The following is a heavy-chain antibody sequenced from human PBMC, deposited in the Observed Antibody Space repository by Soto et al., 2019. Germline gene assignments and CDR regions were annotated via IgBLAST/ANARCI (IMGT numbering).Heavy chain of an antibody. CDR1: GYTLTSYG. CDR3: ARAGAFYETSWYPWSTFDS. J-gene: IGHJ3*02. D-gene: IGHD3-22*01. Sequence: QVHLVQSGAEVKKLGASVKVSCKASGYTLTSYGISWVRQAPGQGLQWMGWISAYNGNTNYADKLQGRVTMTTDTSTSTAHMEVRSLRSDDTAVYYCARAGAFYETSWYPWSTFDSWGQGTMVTVSS. CDR2: ISAYNGNT. V-gene: IGHV1-18*01.